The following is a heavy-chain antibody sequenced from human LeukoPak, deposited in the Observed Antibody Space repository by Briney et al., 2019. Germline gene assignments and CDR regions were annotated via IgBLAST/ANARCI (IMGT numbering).Heavy chain of an antibody. Sequence: SETLSLTCTASGDSISSYYWSWIRQPAGKGLEWIGRIYTSGSTNYNPSLKSRVTMSVDTSKNQFSLKLSSVTAADTAVYYCARVVRDGYNYYFDYWGQGTLVTVSS. J-gene: IGHJ4*02. CDR2: IYTSGST. CDR1: GDSISSYY. V-gene: IGHV4-4*07. CDR3: ARVVRDGYNYYFDY. D-gene: IGHD5-24*01.